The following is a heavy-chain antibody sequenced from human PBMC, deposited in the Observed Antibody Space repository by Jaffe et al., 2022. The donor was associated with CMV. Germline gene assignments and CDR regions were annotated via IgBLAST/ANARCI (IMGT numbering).Heavy chain of an antibody. D-gene: IGHD5-18*01. CDR3: ARGGYSYGLGPWGLGY. CDR1: GYTFTSYA. V-gene: IGHV1-3*01. Sequence: QVQLVQSGAEVKKPGASVKVSCKASGYTFTSYAMHWVRQAPGQRLEWMGWINAGNGNTKYSQKFQGRVTITRDTSASTAYMELSSLRSEDTAVYYCARGGYSYGLGPWGLGYWGQGTLVTVSS. J-gene: IGHJ4*02. CDR2: INAGNGNT.